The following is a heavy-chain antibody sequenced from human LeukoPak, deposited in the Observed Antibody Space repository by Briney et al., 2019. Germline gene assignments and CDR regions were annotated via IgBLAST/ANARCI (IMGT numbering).Heavy chain of an antibody. CDR2: IYPNSGGT. V-gene: IGHV1-2*02. D-gene: IGHD4-17*01. J-gene: IGHJ4*02. Sequence: GASVKVSCKASGYTFTGYYMHWVRQAPGQGLEWMGWIYPNSGGTNYPQKLQGRVTMTRDTYISTAYMELSRLRSDDTAVYYCARASRPTVTIDPYYFDYWGQGTLVTVSS. CDR1: GYTFTGYY. CDR3: ARASRPTVTIDPYYFDY.